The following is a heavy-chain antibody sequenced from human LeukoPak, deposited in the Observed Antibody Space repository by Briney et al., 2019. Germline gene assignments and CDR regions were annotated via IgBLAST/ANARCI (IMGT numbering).Heavy chain of an antibody. V-gene: IGHV1-18*01. D-gene: IGHD2-21*02. CDR2: ISAYNGNT. CDR3: AVTALTLPFDY. CDR1: GYTFTSYG. Sequence: GASVKVSCKASGYTFTSYGISWVRQAPGQGLEWMGWISAYNGNTNYAQKLQGRVTMTTDTSTSTAYMELRSLRSDDTAVYYCAVTALTLPFDYWAREPWSPSPQ. J-gene: IGHJ4*02.